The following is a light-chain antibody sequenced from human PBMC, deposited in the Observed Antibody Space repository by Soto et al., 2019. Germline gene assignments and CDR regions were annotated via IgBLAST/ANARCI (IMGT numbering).Light chain of an antibody. Sequence: SVLTQPPSVSGAPGQRVTISCTGSSSNIGAGYDVHWYQQLPGTAPKLLIYGNSNRPSGVPDRSSGSKSGTSASLAITGLQAEDEADYYCQSYDSSLSGVFGTGTKVTVL. J-gene: IGLJ1*01. CDR2: GNS. V-gene: IGLV1-40*01. CDR1: SSNIGAGYD. CDR3: QSYDSSLSGV.